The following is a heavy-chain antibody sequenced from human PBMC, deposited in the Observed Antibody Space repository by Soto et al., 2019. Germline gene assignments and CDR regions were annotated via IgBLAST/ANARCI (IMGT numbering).Heavy chain of an antibody. CDR1: GYTFTNYG. J-gene: IGHJ1*01. CDR2: ISCYSGDT. V-gene: IGHV1-18*01. CDR3: ARGGSTWSAEYYQH. D-gene: IGHD6-13*01. Sequence: QVHLVQSGAEVKKPGASVKVSCKTSGYTFTNYGISWVRQAPGQGPQWMGWISCYSGDTKYAQTLQGRVTMTTDTSTSTAYMELRSLRSDDTAVYYCARGGSTWSAEYYQHWGQGTVVIVS.